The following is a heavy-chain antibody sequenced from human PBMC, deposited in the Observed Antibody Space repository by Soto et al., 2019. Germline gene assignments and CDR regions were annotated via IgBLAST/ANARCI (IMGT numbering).Heavy chain of an antibody. V-gene: IGHV1-8*01. D-gene: IGHD5-12*01. J-gene: IGHJ4*02. CDR3: SRAINGPGVDY. Sequence: QVQLVQSGAEVKKPGASVKVSCKASGYTFTSYDINWVRQATGQGLEWMGWMNPNSGNTSYAQKFQGRVTMTRNTSITTAYMEMGRRSSGATAVYYCSRAINGPGVDYWGQGTLVTVSS. CDR1: GYTFTSYD. CDR2: MNPNSGNT.